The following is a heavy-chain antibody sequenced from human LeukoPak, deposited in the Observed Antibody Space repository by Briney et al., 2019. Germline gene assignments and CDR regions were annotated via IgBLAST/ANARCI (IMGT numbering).Heavy chain of an antibody. V-gene: IGHV1-2*06. D-gene: IGHD3-10*01. CDR1: GYTFTGYY. Sequence: ASVKVSCKASGYTFTGYYMHWVRQAPGQGLEWMGRINPNSGGTNYVQKFQGRVTMTRDTSISTAYMELSRLRSDDTAVYYCARGLGSNYYGSGSYGNFDYWGQGTLVTVSS. CDR2: INPNSGGT. CDR3: ARGLGSNYYGSGSYGNFDY. J-gene: IGHJ4*02.